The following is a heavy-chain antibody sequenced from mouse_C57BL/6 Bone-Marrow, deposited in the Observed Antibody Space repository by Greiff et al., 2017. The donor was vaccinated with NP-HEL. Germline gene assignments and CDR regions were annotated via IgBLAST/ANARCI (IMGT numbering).Heavy chain of an antibody. CDR3: ARYYYGSSPY. Sequence: EVQLQQSGAELVRPGASVKLSCTASGFNIKDDYMHWVKQRPEQGLEWIGWIDPENGDTEYASKFQGKATITADTSSNTAYLQLSSLTSEDTAVYYCARYYYGSSPYWGQGTTLTVSS. CDR2: IDPENGDT. CDR1: GFNIKDDY. J-gene: IGHJ2*01. D-gene: IGHD1-1*01. V-gene: IGHV14-4*01.